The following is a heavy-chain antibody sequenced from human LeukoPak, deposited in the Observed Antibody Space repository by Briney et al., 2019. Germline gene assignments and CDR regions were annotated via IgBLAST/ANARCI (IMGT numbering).Heavy chain of an antibody. CDR3: ARDQWSTTVD. D-gene: IGHD4-17*01. CDR2: IYSGGST. CDR1: GFTVSSSY. Sequence: QSGGSLTLSCAASGFTVSSSYMSWVRQAPGKGLEWVSVIYSGGSTYYADSVKGRFTISRDNSKNTLYLQMNSLRAEDTATYYCARDQWSTTVDWGQGTLVTVSS. J-gene: IGHJ4*02. V-gene: IGHV3-66*01.